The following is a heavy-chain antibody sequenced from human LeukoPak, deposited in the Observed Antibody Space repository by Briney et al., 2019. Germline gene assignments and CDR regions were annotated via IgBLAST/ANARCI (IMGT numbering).Heavy chain of an antibody. CDR1: GGSISSYY. Sequence: SETLSLTCTVSGGSISSYYWSWIRQPPGKGLEWIGYIYYSGSTNYNPSLKSRVTISVDTSKNQFSLKLSSVTAADTAVYYCARFGGSYWGLDAFDIWGQGTMVTVSS. J-gene: IGHJ3*02. CDR3: ARFGGSYWGLDAFDI. V-gene: IGHV4-59*01. CDR2: IYYSGST. D-gene: IGHD1-26*01.